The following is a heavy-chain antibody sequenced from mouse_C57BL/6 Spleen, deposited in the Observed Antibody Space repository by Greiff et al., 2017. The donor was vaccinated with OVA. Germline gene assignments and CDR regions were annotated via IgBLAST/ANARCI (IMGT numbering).Heavy chain of an antibody. CDR2: INPNNGGT. CDR1: GYTFTDYY. V-gene: IGHV1-26*01. D-gene: IGHD1-1*01. CDR3: APSITTVAY. Sequence: EVQLQQSGPELVKPGASVKISCKASGYTFTDYYMNWVKQSHGKSLEWIGDINPNNGGTSYNQKFKGKATLTVDKSSSTAYMELRSLTSEDSAVYYCAPSITTVAYWGQGTLVTVSA. J-gene: IGHJ3*01.